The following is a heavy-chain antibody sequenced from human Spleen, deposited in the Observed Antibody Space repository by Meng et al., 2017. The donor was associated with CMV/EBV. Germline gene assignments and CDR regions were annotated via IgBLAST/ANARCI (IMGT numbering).Heavy chain of an antibody. V-gene: IGHV3-21*01. CDR3: ARGGVGSGYYYYGMDV. CDR2: ISSSSSYI. CDR1: GFTFSSYS. D-gene: IGHD1-26*01. J-gene: IGHJ6*02. Sequence: GGSLRLSCAASGFTFSSYSMNWVRQAPGKGLEWVSSISSSSSYIYYADSVKGRFTISRDNAKNSLYLQMNSLRAEDTAVYYCARGGVGSGYYYYGMDVWGQGTTVTVSS.